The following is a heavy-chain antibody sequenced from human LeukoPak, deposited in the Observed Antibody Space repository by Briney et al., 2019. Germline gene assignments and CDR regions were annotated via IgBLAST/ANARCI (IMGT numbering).Heavy chain of an antibody. CDR1: GYTFTSYD. V-gene: IGHV1-8*03. CDR3: ARKTPIAAAGTGGYYYYYYYMDV. Sequence: ASVKVSCKASGYTFTSYDINWVRQATGQGLEWMGWINPNSGNTGYAQKFQGRVTITRNTSISTAYMELSSLRSEDTAVYYCARKTPIAAAGTGGYYYYYYYMDVWGKGTTVTVSS. CDR2: INPNSGNT. J-gene: IGHJ6*03. D-gene: IGHD6-13*01.